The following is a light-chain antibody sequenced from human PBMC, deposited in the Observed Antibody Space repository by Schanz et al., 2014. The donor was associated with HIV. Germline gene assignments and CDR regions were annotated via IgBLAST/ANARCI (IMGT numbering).Light chain of an antibody. CDR2: DVS. V-gene: IGLV2-14*03. CDR3: NSYTTSNTLV. J-gene: IGLJ1*01. CDR1: SNDVGGYNF. Sequence: QSVLTQPASVSGSPGQSITISCTGTSNDVGGYNFVSWYQQHPGKAPKLIIYDVSNRPSGVSNRFSGSKSGITASLTISGLQADDEADYYCNSYTTSNTLVFGTGTKLTVL.